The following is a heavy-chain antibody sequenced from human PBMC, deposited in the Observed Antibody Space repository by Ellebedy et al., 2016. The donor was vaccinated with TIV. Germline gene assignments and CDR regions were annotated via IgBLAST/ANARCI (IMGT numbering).Heavy chain of an antibody. CDR3: ARGPSVGGGYYVGDY. CDR2: ISYDGSNK. V-gene: IGHV3-30-3*01. J-gene: IGHJ4*02. CDR1: GFTFSSYA. D-gene: IGHD1-26*01. Sequence: GESLKISCAASGFTFSSYAMHWVRQAPGKGLEWVAVISYDGSNKYYADSVKGRFTISRDNSKNTLYLQMNSLRAEDTAVYYCARGPSVGGGYYVGDYWGQGSLVSVSS.